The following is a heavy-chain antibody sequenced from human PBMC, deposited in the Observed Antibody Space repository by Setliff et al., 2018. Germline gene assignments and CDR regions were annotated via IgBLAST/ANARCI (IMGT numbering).Heavy chain of an antibody. CDR2: INQSGGG. CDR3: RQAVVGRDVFDV. CDR1: GGSISSGTYY. V-gene: IGHV4-39*07. Sequence: SETLSLTCTVSGGSISSGTYYWSWIRQPPGKGLEWFGEINQSGGGDYNPSFKGRVTISVDTSKKQFSLTLRYVTAADTALYYCRQAVVGRDVFDVWGQGTVVTVSS. J-gene: IGHJ3*01. D-gene: IGHD1-1*01.